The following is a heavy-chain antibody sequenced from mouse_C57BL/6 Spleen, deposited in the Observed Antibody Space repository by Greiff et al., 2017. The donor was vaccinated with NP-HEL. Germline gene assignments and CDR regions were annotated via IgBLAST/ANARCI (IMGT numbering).Heavy chain of an antibody. CDR2: ISDGGSYT. J-gene: IGHJ3*01. CDR1: GFTFSSYA. CDR3: ASGSSYAWFAY. V-gene: IGHV5-4*03. D-gene: IGHD1-1*01. Sequence: EVKVVESGGGLVKPGGSLKLSCAASGFTFSSYAMSWVRQTPEKRLEWVATISDGGSYTYYPDNVKGRFTISRDNAKNNLYLQMSHLKSEDTAMYYCASGSSYAWFAYWGQGTLVTVSA.